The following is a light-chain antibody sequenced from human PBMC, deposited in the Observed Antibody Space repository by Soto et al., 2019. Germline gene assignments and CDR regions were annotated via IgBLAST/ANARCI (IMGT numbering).Light chain of an antibody. Sequence: EIVLTQSPGTLSLSPVERATLSCSGRQSLSSSQFAWQQQKPGQAPRLIIYDATNRATGIYARFRGSKSGTDFTLTIRGLEPEDAALYYCQQYGSSPITFGQGTRLETK. CDR1: QSLSSSQ. CDR3: QQYGSSPIT. V-gene: IGKV3-20*01. CDR2: DAT. J-gene: IGKJ5*01.